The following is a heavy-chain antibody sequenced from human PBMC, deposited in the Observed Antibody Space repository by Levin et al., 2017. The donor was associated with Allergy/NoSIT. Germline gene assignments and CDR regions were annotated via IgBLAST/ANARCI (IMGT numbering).Heavy chain of an antibody. J-gene: IGHJ4*02. V-gene: IGHV3-74*01. Sequence: WASVKVSCAVSGFTFSTYWMHWVRQAPGKGLVWVSRINSGGSATDYADSVKGRFTISRDNARNTLYLQMNSLSAEDTAVYYCAKGGCSATSCLDYWGQGTLVTVSS. D-gene: IGHD2-2*01. CDR1: GFTFSTYW. CDR2: INSGGSAT. CDR3: AKGGCSATSCLDY.